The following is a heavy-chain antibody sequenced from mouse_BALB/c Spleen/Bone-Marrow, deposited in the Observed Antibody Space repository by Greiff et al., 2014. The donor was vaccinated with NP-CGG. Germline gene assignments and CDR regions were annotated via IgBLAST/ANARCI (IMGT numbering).Heavy chain of an antibody. V-gene: IGHV2-6-4*01. CDR3: ARNLRDPFAY. CDR1: GSSLSRYS. CDR2: IWGGGST. J-gene: IGHJ3*01. Sequence: QVQLKESGPGLVAPSQSLSITCTVSGSSLSRYSIHWIRQPPGNGLEWLGMIWGGGSTDYNSALKSRLSISKDNSKSQVFLKMNSLQTDDTAIYYCARNLRDPFAYWGQGTLVTVSA.